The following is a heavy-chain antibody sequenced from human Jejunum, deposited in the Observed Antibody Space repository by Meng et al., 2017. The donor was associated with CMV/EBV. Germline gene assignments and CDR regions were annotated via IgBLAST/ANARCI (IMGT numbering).Heavy chain of an antibody. CDR2: IYYSGNA. Sequence: SISNADYYWNWIRQSPGKGLEWVGYIYYSGNAYYPPSLKSRLNMSVDTSKNQFSLHLSSVTAADTAVYYCARAYAYYYDSSVYYFDYWGQGALVTVSS. CDR1: SISNADYY. V-gene: IGHV4-30-4*08. J-gene: IGHJ4*02. D-gene: IGHD3-22*01. CDR3: ARAYAYYYDSSVYYFDY.